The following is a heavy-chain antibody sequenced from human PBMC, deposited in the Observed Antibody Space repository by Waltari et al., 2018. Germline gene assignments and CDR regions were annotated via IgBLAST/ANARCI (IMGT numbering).Heavy chain of an antibody. CDR1: EFTFSSYT. Sequence: QVQLVESGGGVVQPGRSLRISWEVPEFTFSSYTRPGVRQAPGKGLEWVAVISYNARNIYYVDSVKGRFTISRDNSKKTLYLQMNSLRAEDTAVYYCARDYCDRTNCHGMDVWGQGTTVTVSS. D-gene: IGHD3-22*01. CDR2: ISYNARNI. CDR3: ARDYCDRTNCHGMDV. V-gene: IGHV3-30*04. J-gene: IGHJ6*02.